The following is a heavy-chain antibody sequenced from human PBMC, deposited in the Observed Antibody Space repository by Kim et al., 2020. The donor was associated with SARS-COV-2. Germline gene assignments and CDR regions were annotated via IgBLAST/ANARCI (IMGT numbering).Heavy chain of an antibody. V-gene: IGHV3-33*01. Sequence: GGSLRLSCAASGFTFSSYGMHWVRQAPGKGLEWVAVIWYDGSNKDYADSVKGRFTISRDNSKNTLYLQMNSLRAEDTAVYYCARALLVGATCYGMDVWGQGTTVTVSS. CDR1: GFTFSSYG. D-gene: IGHD1-26*01. CDR3: ARALLVGATCYGMDV. CDR2: IWYDGSNK. J-gene: IGHJ6*02.